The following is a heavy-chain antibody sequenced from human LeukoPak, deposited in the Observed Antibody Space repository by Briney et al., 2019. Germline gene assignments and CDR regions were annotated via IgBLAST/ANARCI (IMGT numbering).Heavy chain of an antibody. CDR3: AREEGSSGWWAQYH. V-gene: IGHV4-4*02. CDR2: IYHSGIT. CDR1: GGSIVSSDW. D-gene: IGHD6-19*01. J-gene: IGHJ5*02. Sequence: PSETLSLTCAVSGGSIVSSDWWSWVRQPPGKGLEWIGEIYHSGITNYNPSLKSRLTISVDKSKNQFSLMLTSETAADTAVYYCAREEGSSGWWAQYHWGQGTLVTVSS.